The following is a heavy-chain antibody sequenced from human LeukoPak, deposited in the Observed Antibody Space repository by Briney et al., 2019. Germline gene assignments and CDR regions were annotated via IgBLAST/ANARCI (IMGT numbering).Heavy chain of an antibody. CDR2: IDTSGKN. Sequence: SETLSLTCSVSGDSISYFYWSWIRQPAGKGLEWIGRIDTSGKNSYNPSLKSRLIMSIDTSKNQFSLKLTSATAADTAVYYCARENFYDGSGYYWNNYYYTDVWGTGTTVTISS. CDR3: ARENFYDGSGYYWNNYYYTDV. V-gene: IGHV4-4*07. D-gene: IGHD3-22*01. CDR1: GDSISYFY. J-gene: IGHJ6*03.